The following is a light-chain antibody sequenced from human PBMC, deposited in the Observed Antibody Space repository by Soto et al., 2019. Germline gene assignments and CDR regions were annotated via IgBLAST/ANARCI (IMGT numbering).Light chain of an antibody. Sequence: EIVLTQSPVTLSLSPGERATLSCRASQDISTYLAWYQHKPGQAPRLLVYDTSNRATGIPARFSGSGSGTDFTLTISSLEPEDFAVYDCQQRSDWPLTFGGGTK. V-gene: IGKV3-11*01. J-gene: IGKJ4*01. CDR2: DTS. CDR3: QQRSDWPLT. CDR1: QDISTY.